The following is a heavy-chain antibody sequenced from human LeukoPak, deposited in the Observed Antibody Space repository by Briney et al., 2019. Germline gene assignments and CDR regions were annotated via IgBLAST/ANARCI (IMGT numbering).Heavy chain of an antibody. D-gene: IGHD3-16*01. CDR3: ARDYGGSDFDY. CDR2: INQDGSEK. V-gene: IGHV3-7*01. Sequence: PGGSLRLSCAVSGFSFSAYWMNWVRRAPGKGLEWVANINQDGSEKHYVGSVKGRFTISRDNAKNSLYLQINSLSAEDTAVYYCARDYGGSDFDYWGQGTLVTVSS. J-gene: IGHJ4*02. CDR1: GFSFSAYW.